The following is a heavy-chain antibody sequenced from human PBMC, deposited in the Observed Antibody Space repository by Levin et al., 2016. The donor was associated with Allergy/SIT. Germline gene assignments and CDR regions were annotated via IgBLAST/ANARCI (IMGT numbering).Heavy chain of an antibody. V-gene: IGHV3-23*01. J-gene: IGHJ4*02. D-gene: IGHD2-15*01. Sequence: GESLKISCAASGFTFSSYAMSWVRQAPGKGLEWVSTIYGSGSRAYYADSVKGRFTISRDSSKNTLYLQMNSLTAEDTAVYYCARGGQCSGGSCYSGFDYWGQGTLVTVSS. CDR2: IYGSGSRA. CDR3: ARGGQCSGGSCYSGFDY. CDR1: GFTFSSYA.